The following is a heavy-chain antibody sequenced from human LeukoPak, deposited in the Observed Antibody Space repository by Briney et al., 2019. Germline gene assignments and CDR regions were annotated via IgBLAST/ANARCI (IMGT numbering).Heavy chain of an antibody. CDR2: ISYDGSNK. CDR1: GFTFSSYG. CDR3: AKDLRGVLYYFDY. J-gene: IGHJ4*02. D-gene: IGHD3-10*01. V-gene: IGHV3-30*18. Sequence: PGGSLRLSCAASGFTFSSYGMHWVRQAPGKGLEWVAVISYDGSNKYYADSVKGRFTISRDNSKNTLYLQMNSLRAEDTAVYYCAKDLRGVLYYFDYWGQGTLVTVSS.